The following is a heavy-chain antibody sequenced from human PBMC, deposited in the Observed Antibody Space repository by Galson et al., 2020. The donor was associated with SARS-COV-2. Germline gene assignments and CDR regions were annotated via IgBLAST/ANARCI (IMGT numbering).Heavy chain of an antibody. J-gene: IGHJ5*02. Sequence: SETLSLTCTVSGGSISSGSYYWSCIRQPAGKGLEWIGRIYTSGSTTYNPSLKSRLTMSVDTSKSQFSLKLSSVTAADTAVYFCARLDTSGYYTWFNPWGQGTLVTVSS. CDR3: ARLDTSGYYTWFNP. CDR2: IYTSGST. V-gene: IGHV4-61*02. CDR1: GGSISSGSYY. D-gene: IGHD3-22*01.